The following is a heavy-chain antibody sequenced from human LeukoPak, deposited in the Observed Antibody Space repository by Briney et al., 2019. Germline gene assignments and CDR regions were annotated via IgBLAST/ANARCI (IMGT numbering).Heavy chain of an antibody. CDR2: ISWNSGSI. J-gene: IGHJ4*02. CDR3: AKAGLLEWLPTG. Sequence: GGSLRLSCAASGFTFDDYAMHWVRHAPGKGLEWVSGISWNSGSIGYADSVKGRFTISRDNAKNSLYLQMNSLRAEDTALYYCAKAGLLEWLPTGWGQGTLVTVSS. D-gene: IGHD3-3*01. CDR1: GFTFDDYA. V-gene: IGHV3-9*01.